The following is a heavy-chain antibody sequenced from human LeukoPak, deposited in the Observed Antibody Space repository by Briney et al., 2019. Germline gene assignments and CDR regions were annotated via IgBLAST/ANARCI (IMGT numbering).Heavy chain of an antibody. CDR2: IDSGGST. Sequence: WGSLRLSCAASGFTVSSNYMSWVRQAPGKGLEWVSVIDSGGSTYYADSVKGRFTISRDNFKNTLYLQINSLRAEDTAVYYCAKDAALGMDVWGQGTTVTVSS. D-gene: IGHD6-25*01. CDR1: GFTVSSNY. J-gene: IGHJ6*02. CDR3: AKDAALGMDV. V-gene: IGHV3-66*01.